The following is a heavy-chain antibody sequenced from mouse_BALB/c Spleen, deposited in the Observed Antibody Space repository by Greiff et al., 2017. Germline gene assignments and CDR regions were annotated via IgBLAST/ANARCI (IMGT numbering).Heavy chain of an antibody. Sequence: EVKLMESGPGLVKPSQSLSLTCTVTGYSITSDYAWNWIRQFPGNKLEWMGYISYSGSTSYNPSLKSRISITRDTSKNQFFLQLNSVTTEDTATYYCARRDYGSSSAWFAYWGQGTLVTVSA. CDR3: ARRDYGSSSAWFAY. D-gene: IGHD1-1*01. CDR1: GYSITSDYA. V-gene: IGHV3-2*02. CDR2: ISYSGST. J-gene: IGHJ3*01.